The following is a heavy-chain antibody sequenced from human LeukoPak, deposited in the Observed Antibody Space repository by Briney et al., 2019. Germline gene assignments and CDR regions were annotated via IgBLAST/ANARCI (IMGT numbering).Heavy chain of an antibody. Sequence: SVKVSCKASGGTFNNDAISWVRQARGQGLEWMGGIIPIFTTADYAQKFQGRVTITTDESASTAYMELSNLRSEDTAVYYCAKYSSSSHYYYYMDVWGQGTTVTVSS. D-gene: IGHD6-6*01. CDR2: IIPIFTTA. CDR1: GGTFNNDA. CDR3: AKYSSSSHYYYYMDV. V-gene: IGHV1-69*05. J-gene: IGHJ6*03.